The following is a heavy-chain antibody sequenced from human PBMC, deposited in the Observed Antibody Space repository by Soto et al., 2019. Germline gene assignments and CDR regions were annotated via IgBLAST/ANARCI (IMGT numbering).Heavy chain of an antibody. V-gene: IGHV4-34*01. D-gene: IGHD2-2*01. CDR2: INHSGST. CDR3: ARDPAAYYYYYYGMDV. CDR1: GGSFSGYY. Sequence: SETLSLTCAVYGGSFSGYYWSWIRQPPGKWLEWIGEINHSGSTNYNPSLKSRVTISVDTSKNQFSLKLSSVTAADTAVYYCARDPAAYYYYYYGMDVWGQGXTVTVYS. J-gene: IGHJ6*02.